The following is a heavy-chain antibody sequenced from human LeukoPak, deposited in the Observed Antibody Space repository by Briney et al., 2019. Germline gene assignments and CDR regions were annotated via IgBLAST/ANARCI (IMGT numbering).Heavy chain of an antibody. V-gene: IGHV3-15*01. CDR2: IKSKTDGGTT. Sequence: GGSLRLSCAASGFTFSNAWMSWVRQAPGKGLEWVGRIKSKTDGGTTDYAAPVKGRFTISRDDSKNTLYLQMNSLKTEDTAVYYCARSSLEQLVPNNDAFDIWGQGTMVTVSS. CDR3: ARSSLEQLVPNNDAFDI. CDR1: GFTFSNAW. D-gene: IGHD6-13*01. J-gene: IGHJ3*02.